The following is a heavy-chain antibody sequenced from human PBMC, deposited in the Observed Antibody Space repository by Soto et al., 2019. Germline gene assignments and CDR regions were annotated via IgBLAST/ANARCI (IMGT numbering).Heavy chain of an antibody. V-gene: IGHV3-9*01. D-gene: IGHD3-10*01. CDR2: ISWNSGSI. CDR1: GFTFGDYA. Sequence: GGSLRLSCAASGFTFGDYAMHWVRQAPGKGLEWVSGISWNSGSIGYADSVKGRFTISRDNAKNSLYLQMNSLRAEDTALYYCAKDQRLLWFGELGGYYYGMDVWGQGTTVTVSS. J-gene: IGHJ6*02. CDR3: AKDQRLLWFGELGGYYYGMDV.